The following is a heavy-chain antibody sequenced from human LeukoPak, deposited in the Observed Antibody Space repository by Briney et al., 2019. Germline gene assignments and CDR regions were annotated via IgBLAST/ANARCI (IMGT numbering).Heavy chain of an antibody. CDR2: ISYDGSNK. D-gene: IGHD2-15*01. Sequence: GGSLRLSCAASGFTVSSNYMSWVRQAPGKGLEWVAGISYDGSNKYYADLVKGRFTISRDNSKNTLYLQMNSLRAEDTAVYYCAKDLPYELFPAYMDVWGKGTTVTVSS. J-gene: IGHJ6*03. V-gene: IGHV3-30*18. CDR3: AKDLPYELFPAYMDV. CDR1: GFTVSSNY.